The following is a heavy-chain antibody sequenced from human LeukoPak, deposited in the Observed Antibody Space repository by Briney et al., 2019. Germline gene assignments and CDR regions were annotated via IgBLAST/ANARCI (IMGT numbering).Heavy chain of an antibody. Sequence: NSSETLSLTCTVSGYSISSGYYWGWIRQPPGRGLEWIASIYYRGSTHYNPSLASLKSRVTISGDTSKNQFSLKLSSVTAADTAVYYCATSTPWTKSTLLIPAEYFQHWGQGTLVTVSS. CDR2: IYYRGST. D-gene: IGHD3-16*01. V-gene: IGHV4-38-2*02. J-gene: IGHJ1*01. CDR3: ATSTPWTKSTLLIPAEYFQH. CDR1: GYSISSGYY.